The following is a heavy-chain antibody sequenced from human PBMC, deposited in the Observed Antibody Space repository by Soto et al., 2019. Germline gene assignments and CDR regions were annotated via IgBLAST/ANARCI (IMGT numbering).Heavy chain of an antibody. D-gene: IGHD4-17*01. V-gene: IGHV2-26*01. Sequence: SGPTLVNPTETLTLTCTVSGFSLTTGKMGVSWIRQPPGKALEWLAHIFSDNERSYSTSLQGRLTISKDTSGSQVVLSMTNVDPVDTATYYCARMNVDSYQFYYALDVWGQGTTVTVSS. CDR2: IFSDNER. CDR3: ARMNVDSYQFYYALDV. J-gene: IGHJ6*02. CDR1: GFSLTTGKMG.